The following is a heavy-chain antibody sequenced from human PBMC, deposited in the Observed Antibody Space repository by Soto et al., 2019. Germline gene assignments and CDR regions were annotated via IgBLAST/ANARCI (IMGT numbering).Heavy chain of an antibody. Sequence: QVPLQESGPGLVKPSETMSLSCTVSGGSISSYYWSWFRQSPGKRMEWIGYVHHSWGSSYNPSLQGRVAISLDTPKSQFSLKVTSVTATDTAVYYCARQGFGPLHGLVDVWGQGTTVTVSS. J-gene: IGHJ6*02. V-gene: IGHV4-59*08. CDR3: ARQGFGPLHGLVDV. CDR2: VHHSWGS. D-gene: IGHD3-10*01. CDR1: GGSISSYY.